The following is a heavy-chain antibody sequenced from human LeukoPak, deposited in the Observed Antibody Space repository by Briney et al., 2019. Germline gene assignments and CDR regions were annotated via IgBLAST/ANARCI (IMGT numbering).Heavy chain of an antibody. CDR2: ISSSSSYI. J-gene: IGHJ4*02. D-gene: IGHD6-19*01. CDR3: ASVQWLKYDFDY. Sequence: GGSLRLSCAASGFTFSSYSMNWVRQAPGKGLEWVSSISSSSSYIYYADSVKGRFTISRDNAKNSLYLQMNSLRAEDTAVYYCASVQWLKYDFDYWGQGTLVTVSS. V-gene: IGHV3-21*01. CDR1: GFTFSSYS.